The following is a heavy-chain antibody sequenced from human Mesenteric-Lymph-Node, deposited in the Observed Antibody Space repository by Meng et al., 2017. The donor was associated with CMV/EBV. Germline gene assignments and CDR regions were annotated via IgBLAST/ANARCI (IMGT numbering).Heavy chain of an antibody. CDR3: ARGGGGQQKDAFDI. V-gene: IGHV1-8*01. D-gene: IGHD2-15*01. CDR1: GYTFTSYD. J-gene: IGHJ3*02. Sequence: ASVKVSCKASGYTFTSYDINWVRQATGQGLEWMGWMNPNSGNTGYAQKFQGRVSMTRSTSISTAYMELSSLRSEDTAVYYCARGGGGQQKDAFDIWGLGTLVTVSS. CDR2: MNPNSGNT.